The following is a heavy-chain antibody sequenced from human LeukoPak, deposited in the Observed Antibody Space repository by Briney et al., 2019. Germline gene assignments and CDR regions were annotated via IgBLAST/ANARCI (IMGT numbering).Heavy chain of an antibody. CDR3: AKAYDFWSGYFPFDY. D-gene: IGHD3-3*01. J-gene: IGHJ4*02. CDR2: ISGSGGST. Sequence: GGSLRLSWAASGFTFSSYAMSWVRQAPGKGLEWVSAISGSGGSTYYADSVKGRFTISRDNSKNTLYLQMNSLRAEDTAVYYCAKAYDFWSGYFPFDYWGQGTLVTVSS. CDR1: GFTFSSYA. V-gene: IGHV3-23*01.